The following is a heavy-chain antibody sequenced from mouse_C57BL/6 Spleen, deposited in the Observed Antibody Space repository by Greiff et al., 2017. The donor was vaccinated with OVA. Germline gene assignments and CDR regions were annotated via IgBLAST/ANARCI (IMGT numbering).Heavy chain of an antibody. CDR2: IYPRSGNT. CDR3: AGEILLRD. D-gene: IGHD1-1*01. Sequence: QVQLQQSGAELARPGAPVKLSCKASGYTFTSYGISWVKQRTGQGLEWIGEIYPRSGNTYYNEKFKGKATLTADKSSSTAYMELRSLTSEDSAVYFCAGEILLRDWGQGTLVTVSA. CDR1: GYTFTSYG. V-gene: IGHV1-81*01. J-gene: IGHJ3*01.